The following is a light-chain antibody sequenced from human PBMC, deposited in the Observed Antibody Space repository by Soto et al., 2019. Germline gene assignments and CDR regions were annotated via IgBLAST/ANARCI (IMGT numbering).Light chain of an antibody. CDR2: DVS. Sequence: QSVLTQPASVSGSPGQSITISCTGTSSDVGGYNYVSWYQQQPGKAPKFMIYDVSNRPSGVSNRFSGSKSGDTASLTISGLQAEDQADYSCCSYTTSNTRQIVFGTG. CDR1: SSDVGGYNY. J-gene: IGLJ1*01. CDR3: CSYTTSNTRQIV. V-gene: IGLV2-14*01.